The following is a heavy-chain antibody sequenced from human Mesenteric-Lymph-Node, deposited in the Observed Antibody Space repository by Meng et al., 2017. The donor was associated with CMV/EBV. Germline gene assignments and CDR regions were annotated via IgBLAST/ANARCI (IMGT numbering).Heavy chain of an antibody. CDR1: GYTFTSYG. Sequence: ASVKVSCKASGYTFTSYGITWVRQAPGQGLEWMGWISAYTGNTNYAQKFQDRIIMARDTFTTTAYMEVRSLTSDDTAVYYCAREGVILVVFGDRPGDFHYYGTDVWGQGTTVTVSS. CDR2: ISAYTGNT. V-gene: IGHV1-18*01. J-gene: IGHJ6*02. CDR3: AREGVILVVFGDRPGDFHYYGTDV. D-gene: IGHD2-8*01.